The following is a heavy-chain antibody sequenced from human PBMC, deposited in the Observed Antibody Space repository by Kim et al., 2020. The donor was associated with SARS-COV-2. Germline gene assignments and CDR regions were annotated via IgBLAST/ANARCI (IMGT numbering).Heavy chain of an antibody. Sequence: GGSLRLSCAASGFAFSSYWMTWVRQAPGKGLEWVANINEDGSKKYYVDSVKGRFTMSRDNVEKSLSLQMNGLRAEDTAVYYCVSGYTSGLWGQGALVTLS. V-gene: IGHV3-7*01. CDR3: VSGYTSGL. CDR1: GFAFSSYW. D-gene: IGHD6-19*01. J-gene: IGHJ4*02. CDR2: INEDGSKK.